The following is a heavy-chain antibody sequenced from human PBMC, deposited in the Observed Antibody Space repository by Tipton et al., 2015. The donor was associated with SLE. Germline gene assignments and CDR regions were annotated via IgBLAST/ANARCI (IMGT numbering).Heavy chain of an antibody. Sequence: GSLRLSCAASGFTFISYGMHWVRQAPGKGPEWVAFIRYDGSNKYYADSVKGRFTISRDNSKNTLYLQMNSLRAEDTAVYYCADPLYFDYWGQGTLVTVSS. CDR3: ADPLYFDY. V-gene: IGHV3-30*02. CDR2: IRYDGSNK. CDR1: GFTFISYG. J-gene: IGHJ4*02.